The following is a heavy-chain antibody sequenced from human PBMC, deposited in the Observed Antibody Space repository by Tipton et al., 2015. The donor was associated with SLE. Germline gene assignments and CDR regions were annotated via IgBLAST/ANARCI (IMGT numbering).Heavy chain of an antibody. CDR3: AREGRQQQLVRAHFDY. D-gene: IGHD6-13*01. J-gene: IGHJ4*02. CDR1: GGPISSSSYY. V-gene: IGHV4-39*07. Sequence: TLSLTCTVSGGPISSSSYYWGWIRQPPGKGLEWIGSIYYSGSTYYNPSLKSRVTISVDTSKNQFSLKLSSVTAADTAVYYCAREGRQQQLVRAHFDYWGQGTLVTVSS. CDR2: IYYSGST.